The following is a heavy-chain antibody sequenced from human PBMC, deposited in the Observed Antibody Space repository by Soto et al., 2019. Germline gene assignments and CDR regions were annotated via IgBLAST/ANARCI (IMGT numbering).Heavy chain of an antibody. CDR1: GGSINSGGYY. CDR2: IHYSGST. D-gene: IGHD5-12*01. Sequence: QVQLQESGPGLVKPSQTLSLTCTVSGGSINSGGYYWSWIRQHPGKGLEWIGYIHYSGSTHYNASLTSRLTMSVDTSKNQFSLKLSSVTAAATAVYYCTRELSTTWFDPWGQGTLVTVSS. V-gene: IGHV4-31*03. CDR3: TRELSTTWFDP. J-gene: IGHJ5*02.